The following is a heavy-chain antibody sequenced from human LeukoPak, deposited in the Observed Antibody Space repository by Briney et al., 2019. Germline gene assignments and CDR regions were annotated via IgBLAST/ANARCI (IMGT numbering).Heavy chain of an antibody. Sequence: SETLSLTCAVSGGSISNYSWSWIRQPPGKTLEWIGYIYYSGSAYYNLSLKSRVTISLDTSKNRFSLKLRSVTAADTAVYYCARRGPAGSNHDAFHIWGQGTMVTVSS. CDR1: GGSISNYS. V-gene: IGHV4-59*01. CDR2: IYYSGSA. J-gene: IGHJ3*02. CDR3: ARRGPAGSNHDAFHI. D-gene: IGHD2-8*01.